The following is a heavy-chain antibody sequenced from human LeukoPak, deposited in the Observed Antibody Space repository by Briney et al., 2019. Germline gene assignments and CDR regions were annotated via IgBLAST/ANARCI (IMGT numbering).Heavy chain of an antibody. CDR3: ARRGGIIRGVASYYYMDV. V-gene: IGHV4-39*01. Sequence: SETLSLTCTVSGGSISTSNYYWGWIRQPPGKGLEWIGNIFYSGSTYYSPSLRSRVTISLDTSQNQFSLKPSSVTAADTAAYYCARRGGIIRGVASYYYMDVWGKGTTVTISS. D-gene: IGHD3-10*01. CDR2: IFYSGST. J-gene: IGHJ6*03. CDR1: GGSISTSNYY.